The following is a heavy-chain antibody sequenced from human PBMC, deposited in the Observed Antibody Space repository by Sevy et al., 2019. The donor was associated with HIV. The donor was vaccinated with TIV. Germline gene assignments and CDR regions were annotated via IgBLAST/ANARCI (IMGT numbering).Heavy chain of an antibody. CDR1: GGSFSGYY. CDR2: INHSGST. Sequence: SETLSLTCAVYGGSFSGYYWSWIRQPPGKGLEWIGEINHSGSTNYNPSLKSRVTISVDTSKDQFSLKLSSVTAADTAVYYCARHCSSTSCSHAFDIWGQGTMVTVSS. J-gene: IGHJ3*02. D-gene: IGHD2-2*01. CDR3: ARHCSSTSCSHAFDI. V-gene: IGHV4-34*01.